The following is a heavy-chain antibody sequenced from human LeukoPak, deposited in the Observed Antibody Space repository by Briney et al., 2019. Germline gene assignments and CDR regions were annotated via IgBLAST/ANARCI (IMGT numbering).Heavy chain of an antibody. CDR2: IFYSGSA. CDR3: ARLTMVRGVIYGTDWYFDL. CDR1: GGSISSDY. Sequence: RPSEPLSLTCSVSGGSISSDYWSWIRQPPGKGLEWIGYIFYSGSANYNPSLKSRISISVDTSKNQFSLKLNSVTAADTAVYYCARLTMVRGVIYGTDWYFDLWGRGTLVTVSS. D-gene: IGHD3-10*01. J-gene: IGHJ2*01. V-gene: IGHV4-59*08.